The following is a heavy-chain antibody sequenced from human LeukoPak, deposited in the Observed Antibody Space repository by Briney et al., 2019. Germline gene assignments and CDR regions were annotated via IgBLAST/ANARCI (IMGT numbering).Heavy chain of an antibody. D-gene: IGHD5-12*01. J-gene: IGHJ5*02. CDR3: ARVSPTYSGYDRRAVNWYYP. Sequence: SETLSLTCTVSGGSISYYYWSWIRQPPGKGLEWIGYIFYSGTTNYNPSLKSRVTISVDTSKNQFSLRLSSVTAADTAVYYCARVSPTYSGYDRRAVNWYYPWGQGTLVTVSS. CDR2: IFYSGTT. CDR1: GGSISYYY. V-gene: IGHV4-59*01.